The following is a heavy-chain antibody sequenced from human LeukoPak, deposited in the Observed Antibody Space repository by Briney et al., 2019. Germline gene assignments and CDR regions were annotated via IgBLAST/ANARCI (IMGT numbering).Heavy chain of an antibody. V-gene: IGHV3-33*01. D-gene: IGHD4-17*01. CDR3: ARADPTVTNFDY. J-gene: IGHJ4*02. CDR1: GFTFSSYG. CDR2: IWYDGSNK. Sequence: GGSLRLSCAASGFTFSSYGMHWVRQAPGKGLEWVAVIWYDGSNKYYADSVKGRFTISRDNSKNTLYLQMNSLRAEDTAVYYCARADPTVTNFDYWGRGTLVTVSS.